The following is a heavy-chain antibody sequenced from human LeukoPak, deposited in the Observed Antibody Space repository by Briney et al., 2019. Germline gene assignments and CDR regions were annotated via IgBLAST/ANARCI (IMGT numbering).Heavy chain of an antibody. Sequence: SETLSLTCAVSGGSISSYYWNWIRQPAGKGLEWIGRIYTSGSTNCNPSLKSRVTMSVDTSKNQFSLKLSSVTAADTAVYYCARASIAARQLDYWGQGTLVTVSP. CDR1: GGSISSYY. J-gene: IGHJ4*02. CDR2: IYTSGST. V-gene: IGHV4-4*07. D-gene: IGHD6-6*01. CDR3: ARASIAARQLDY.